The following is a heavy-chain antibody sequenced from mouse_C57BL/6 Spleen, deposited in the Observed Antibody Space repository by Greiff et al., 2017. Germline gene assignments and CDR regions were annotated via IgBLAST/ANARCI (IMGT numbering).Heavy chain of an antibody. Sequence: ESGPGLVKPSQSLSLTCSVTGYSITSGYYWNWIRQFPGNKLEWMGYISYDGSNNYNPSLKNRISITRDTSKNQFFLKLNSVTTEDTATYYCARGVLLLFDYWGQGTTLTVSS. CDR1: GYSITSGYY. D-gene: IGHD1-1*01. CDR2: ISYDGSN. J-gene: IGHJ2*01. V-gene: IGHV3-6*01. CDR3: ARGVLLLFDY.